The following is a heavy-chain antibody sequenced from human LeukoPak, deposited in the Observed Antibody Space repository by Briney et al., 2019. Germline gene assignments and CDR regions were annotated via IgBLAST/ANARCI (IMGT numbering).Heavy chain of an antibody. J-gene: IGHJ4*02. D-gene: IGHD5-12*01. CDR2: IYSGGST. V-gene: IGHV3-53*01. CDR1: GFTVSSNY. Sequence: PGGSLRLSCAASGFTVSSNYMSWVRQAPGKGLEWVSVIYSGGSTYYADSVKGRFTISRDNSKNALYLQMNSLRAEDTAVYYCARYSGYDSTFDYWGQGTLVTVSS. CDR3: ARYSGYDSTFDY.